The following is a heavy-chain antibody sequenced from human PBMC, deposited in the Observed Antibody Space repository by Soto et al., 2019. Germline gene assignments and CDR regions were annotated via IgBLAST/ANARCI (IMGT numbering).Heavy chain of an antibody. J-gene: IGHJ6*02. CDR3: ARAGKYYYGSGSPYSYSMDV. V-gene: IGHV1-18*04. D-gene: IGHD3-10*01. CDR2: ISGYNGNT. Sequence: QVQLVQSGAEVKKPGASVKVSCKASGYTFTSYGVSWVRQAPGQGLEWMGWISGYNGNTNYAQKLQGRVTMTTDTSTSTADMELRDLRYDDTAVYYCARAGKYYYGSGSPYSYSMDVWGQGISVIDSS. CDR1: GYTFTSYG.